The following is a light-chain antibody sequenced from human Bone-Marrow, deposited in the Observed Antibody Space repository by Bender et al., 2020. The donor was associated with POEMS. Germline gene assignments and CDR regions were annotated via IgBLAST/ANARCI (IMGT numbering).Light chain of an antibody. CDR3: QAWDSFSAAV. Sequence: SYELSQPPSVSVSPGQTATITCSGDKLGNKFTCWYQQRPGHSPVLVIYQATMRPSGIPERSSGSNSGDTATLTISGTQAMDEADYYCQAWDSFSAAVFGGGTKLTVL. J-gene: IGLJ2*01. CDR1: KLGNKF. CDR2: QAT. V-gene: IGLV3-1*01.